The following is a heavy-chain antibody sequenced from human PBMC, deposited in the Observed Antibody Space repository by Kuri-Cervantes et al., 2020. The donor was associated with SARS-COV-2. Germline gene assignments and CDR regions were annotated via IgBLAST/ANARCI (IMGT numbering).Heavy chain of an antibody. CDR1: GFTFSYYG. V-gene: IGHV3-30*02. D-gene: IGHD5-18*01. CDR2: VRRDGSNY. CDR3: ARDVTSFDTAMVTFGY. Sequence: GESLKISCAASGFTFSYYGMHWVRQAPGKGLEWVGFVRRDGSNYYHADSVKGRFTISRDNAKNSLYLQMNSLRAEDTAVYYCARDVTSFDTAMVTFGYWGQGTLVTVSS. J-gene: IGHJ4*02.